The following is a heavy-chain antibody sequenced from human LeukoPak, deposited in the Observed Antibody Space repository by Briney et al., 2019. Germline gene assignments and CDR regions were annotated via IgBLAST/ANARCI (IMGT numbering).Heavy chain of an antibody. D-gene: IGHD3-10*01. Sequence: GGSLRLSCAASGFTFSSYGMHWVRQAPGEGLEWVAVISYDGSNKYYADSVKGRFTISRDNSKNTLYLQMNSLRAEDTAVYYCAKNPSRGSGSYSDYWGQGTLVTVSS. V-gene: IGHV3-30*18. CDR3: AKNPSRGSGSYSDY. CDR2: ISYDGSNK. CDR1: GFTFSSYG. J-gene: IGHJ4*02.